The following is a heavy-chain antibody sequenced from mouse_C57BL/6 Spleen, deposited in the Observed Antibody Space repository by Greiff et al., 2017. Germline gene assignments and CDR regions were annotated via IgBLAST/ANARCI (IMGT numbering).Heavy chain of an antibody. Sequence: QQSCKASGYTFTSYWMHWVKQRPGRGLEWIGRIDPNSGGTKYNEKFKSKATLTVDKPSSTAYMQLSSLTSEDSAVYYCARSAVHYYGSSYWYFDVWGTGTTVTVSS. D-gene: IGHD1-1*01. CDR2: IDPNSGGT. CDR3: ARSAVHYYGSSYWYFDV. V-gene: IGHV1-72*01. J-gene: IGHJ1*03. CDR1: GYTFTSYW.